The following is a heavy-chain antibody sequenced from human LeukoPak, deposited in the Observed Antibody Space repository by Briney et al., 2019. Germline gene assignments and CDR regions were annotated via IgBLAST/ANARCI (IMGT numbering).Heavy chain of an antibody. D-gene: IGHD3-22*01. CDR1: GFTFSSYA. CDR2: ISGSGGST. V-gene: IGHV3-23*01. Sequence: PGGSLRLSCAASGFTFSSYAMSWVRQAPGKGLEWVSAISGSGGSTYYADSVKGRFTISRDNSKNTLYLQMNSLRAEDTAVYYCAKVARTYYDSSGYYLVSWGQGTLGTVSS. J-gene: IGHJ5*02. CDR3: AKVARTYYDSSGYYLVS.